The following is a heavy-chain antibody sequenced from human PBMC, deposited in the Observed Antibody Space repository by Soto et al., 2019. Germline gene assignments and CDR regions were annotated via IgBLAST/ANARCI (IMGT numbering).Heavy chain of an antibody. J-gene: IGHJ4*02. CDR3: ARGGHYDGVSYHPVGPDY. V-gene: IGHV3-74*01. CDR1: GFTFSNYW. Sequence: GGSLRLSCSASGFTFSNYWMHWVRQGPGKGLVWVARLNIDGSTRNYADSVKGRFTISRGNAQNTLFLQMNSLSAEDTAVYYCARGGHYDGVSYHPVGPDYWGQGTQVTVSS. D-gene: IGHD3-16*01. CDR2: LNIDGSTR.